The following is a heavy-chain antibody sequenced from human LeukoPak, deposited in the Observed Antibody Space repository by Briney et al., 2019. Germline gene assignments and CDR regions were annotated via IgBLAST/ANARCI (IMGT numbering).Heavy chain of an antibody. CDR1: GFTFSGSA. V-gene: IGHV3-73*01. D-gene: IGHD2-15*01. CDR3: TTDSSGY. Sequence: GGSLRLSCAASGFTFSGSAIHWVRQASGKGLEWVGRIRGKANSYATAYAASVKGRFTISRDDSKNTAYLQMNSLKTEDTAVYYCTTDSSGYWGQGTLVTVSS. CDR2: IRGKANSYAT. J-gene: IGHJ4*02.